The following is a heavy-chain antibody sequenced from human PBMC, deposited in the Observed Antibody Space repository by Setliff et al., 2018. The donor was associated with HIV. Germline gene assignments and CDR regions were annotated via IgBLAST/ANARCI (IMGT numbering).Heavy chain of an antibody. CDR3: VKSEIAVSGKLYFEY. J-gene: IGHJ4*02. V-gene: IGHV5-51*01. CDR1: GYGFSSHW. Sequence: LGESLKISCKGSGYGFSSHWIAWVRQKPGKGLEWMGIIYPGDSDTRYSPSFQGQVTISADQSISTAYLQWNSLKASDSGMYFCVKSEIAVSGKLYFEYWGQGTLVTVSS. D-gene: IGHD6-19*01. CDR2: IYPGDSDT.